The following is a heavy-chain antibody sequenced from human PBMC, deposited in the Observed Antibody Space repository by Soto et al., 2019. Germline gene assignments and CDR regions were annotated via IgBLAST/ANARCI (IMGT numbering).Heavy chain of an antibody. Sequence: SETLSLTCTVSGASISSGDYYWNWIRQPPGKGLEWIGYIYYSGSTYYNPSLKSRVTISVDTSKNHFSLKLSSVTAADTAVYYCAREFRRVADVWGQGTTVTVSS. V-gene: IGHV4-30-4*01. CDR1: GASISSGDYY. CDR3: AREFRRVADV. CDR2: IYYSGST. J-gene: IGHJ6*02.